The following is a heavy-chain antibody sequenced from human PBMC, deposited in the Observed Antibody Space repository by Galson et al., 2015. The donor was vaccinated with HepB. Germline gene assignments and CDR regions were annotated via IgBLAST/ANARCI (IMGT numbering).Heavy chain of an antibody. V-gene: IGHV3-74*01. CDR2: INSDGSST. Sequence: SLRLSCAASGFTFSSYWMHWVRQAPGKGLVWVPRINSDGSSTSYADSVKGRFTISRDNAKNTLYLQMNSLRAEDTAVYYCARDGPAAYGEFSSLTFDYWGQGTLVTVSS. CDR1: GFTFSSYW. D-gene: IGHD6-13*01. J-gene: IGHJ4*02. CDR3: ARDGPAAYGEFSSLTFDY.